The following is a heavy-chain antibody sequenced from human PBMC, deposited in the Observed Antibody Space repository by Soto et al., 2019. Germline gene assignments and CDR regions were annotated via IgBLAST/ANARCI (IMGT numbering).Heavy chain of an antibody. CDR1: GVSISSYY. J-gene: IGHJ5*02. CDR2: IYYSGST. CDR3: ARVISGYYDSSGYYSAWFDP. Sequence: SETLSLTCTVSGVSISSYYWSWIRQPPGKGLEWIGYIYYSGSTNYNPSLKSRVTISVDTSKNQFSLKLSSVTAADTAVYYCARVISGYYDSSGYYSAWFDPWGQGTLVTVSS. V-gene: IGHV4-59*01. D-gene: IGHD3-22*01.